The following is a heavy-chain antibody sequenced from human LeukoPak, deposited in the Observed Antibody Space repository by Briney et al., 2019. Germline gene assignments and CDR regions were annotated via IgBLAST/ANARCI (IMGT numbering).Heavy chain of an antibody. D-gene: IGHD2-2*03. V-gene: IGHV1-2*06. Sequence: GASVKVSCKASGYTFRGYYMHWVRQAPGQGLEWMGRINPNSGGTNYAQKFQGGVTMTRDTSISTAYMELSRLTSDDTAVYYCARGLDLGGYCSSTSCRYFDYWGQGTLVTVSS. CDR1: GYTFRGYY. J-gene: IGHJ4*02. CDR3: ARGLDLGGYCSSTSCRYFDY. CDR2: INPNSGGT.